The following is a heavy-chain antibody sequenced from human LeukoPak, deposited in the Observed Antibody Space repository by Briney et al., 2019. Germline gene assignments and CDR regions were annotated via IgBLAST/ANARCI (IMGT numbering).Heavy chain of an antibody. CDR3: ARLGVNYDMDV. V-gene: IGHV4-59*01. J-gene: IGHJ6*02. Sequence: SETLSLTCTVSGGSISGFYWTWIRQPPGKGLEWIGQIYYTGSADYNPSLKSRITISVDTSKNQISLMVRSVTAADTAVYHCARLGVNYDMDVWGQGTTVTVSS. CDR1: GGSISGFY. CDR2: IYYTGSA. D-gene: IGHD3-16*01.